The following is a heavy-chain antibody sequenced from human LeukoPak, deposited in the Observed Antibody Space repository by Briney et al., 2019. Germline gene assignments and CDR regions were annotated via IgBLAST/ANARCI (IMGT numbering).Heavy chain of an antibody. V-gene: IGHV3-74*01. Sequence: GGSLRLSCAASGFTFNTYWMHWVRQAPGKGLVWVSRISSDGSITGYADSVKGRFTISRDNAKNTLYLQMNSLRAEDTAVYYCARSPQGFVVVVAAMDYWGQGTLVTVSS. CDR3: ARSPQGFVVVVAAMDY. J-gene: IGHJ4*02. D-gene: IGHD2-15*01. CDR1: GFTFNTYW. CDR2: ISSDGSIT.